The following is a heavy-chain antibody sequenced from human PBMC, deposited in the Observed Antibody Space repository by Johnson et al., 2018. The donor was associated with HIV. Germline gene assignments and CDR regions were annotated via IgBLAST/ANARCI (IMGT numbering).Heavy chain of an antibody. D-gene: IGHD5-12*01. V-gene: IGHV3-11*04. Sequence: VQLVESGGGLVKPGGSLRLSCAASGFTFSDYYMSWIRQAPGKGLEWVSYISSSGSTIYYADSVKGRFTISRDNSKNTLYLQMNSLLPEDTAVYYCAKSDSGYDAFDIWGQGTMVTVSS. J-gene: IGHJ3*02. CDR1: GFTFSDYY. CDR2: ISSSGSTI. CDR3: AKSDSGYDAFDI.